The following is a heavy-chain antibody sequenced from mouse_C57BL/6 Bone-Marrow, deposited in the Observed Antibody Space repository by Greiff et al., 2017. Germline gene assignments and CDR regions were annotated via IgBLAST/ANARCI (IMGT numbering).Heavy chain of an antibody. J-gene: IGHJ2*01. CDR3: FPAYYSIYYFDY. D-gene: IGHD2-5*01. Sequence: EVQLQQSGPVLVKPGASVKMSCKASGYTFTDYYMNWVKQSHGKSLEWIGVINPYNGGTSYNQQFKGKATLTVDKSSSTAYMELNSLTSEDSAVYYCFPAYYSIYYFDYWGQGTTLTVSS. CDR1: GYTFTDYY. CDR2: INPYNGGT. V-gene: IGHV1-19*01.